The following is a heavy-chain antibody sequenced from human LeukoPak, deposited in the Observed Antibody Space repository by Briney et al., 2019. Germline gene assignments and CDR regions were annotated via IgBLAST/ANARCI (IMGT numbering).Heavy chain of an antibody. CDR3: TTDLANRQNYDYVWGSRVRDY. CDR2: IKSKPDVGTT. Sequence: GGSLSLSCAASGFTFSNAWMSWVRQAPGKGLEWVGRIKSKPDVGTTDYAAPVKGRFTISRDDSKNTLYLQMNSLKTEDTAVYYCTTDLANRQNYDYVWGSRVRDYWGQGTLVTVSS. V-gene: IGHV3-15*01. D-gene: IGHD3-16*01. CDR1: GFTFSNAW. J-gene: IGHJ4*02.